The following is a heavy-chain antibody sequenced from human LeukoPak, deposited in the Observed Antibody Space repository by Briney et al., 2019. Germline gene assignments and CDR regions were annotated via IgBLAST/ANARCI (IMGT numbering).Heavy chain of an antibody. D-gene: IGHD2-15*01. CDR3: AREVGCSGGSCYSYFTSENSRGYYFDY. J-gene: IGHJ4*02. CDR2: IYYSGST. Sequence: SETLSLTCTVSGGSISSYYWSWIRQPPGKGLEWIGYIYYSGSTNYNPSLKSRVTISVDTSKNQFSLKLSSVTAADTAVYYCAREVGCSGGSCYSYFTSENSRGYYFDYWGQGTLVTVSS. CDR1: GGSISSYY. V-gene: IGHV4-59*12.